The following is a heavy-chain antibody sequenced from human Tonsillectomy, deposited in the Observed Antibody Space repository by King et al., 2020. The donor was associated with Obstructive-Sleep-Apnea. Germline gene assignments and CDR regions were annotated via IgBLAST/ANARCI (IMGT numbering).Heavy chain of an antibody. J-gene: IGHJ4*02. D-gene: IGHD3-10*01. CDR2: IKQDGSEK. CDR1: GFTFSSYW. CDR3: ARVSQSRPGVY. Sequence: VQLVESGGGLVQPGGSLRLSWAASGFTFSSYWMSWVRQAPGKGLEWVANIKQDGSEKYYVDSVKGRFTIARDNAKHSLYLQMNSLRAEDTAVYYCARVSQSRPGVYWGQGTLVTVSS. V-gene: IGHV3-7*03.